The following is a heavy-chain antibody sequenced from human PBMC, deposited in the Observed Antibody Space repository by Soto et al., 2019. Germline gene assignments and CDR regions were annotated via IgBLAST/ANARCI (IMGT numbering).Heavy chain of an antibody. CDR2: INAGNGNT. J-gene: IGHJ4*02. Sequence: ASVKVSCKASGYTFTSYAMHWVRQAPGQRLEWMGWINAGNGNTKYSQKFQGRVTITRDTSATTAYMELNSLRSEDTAVYYCARVLWYLATFDHWGQGTLVTVSS. V-gene: IGHV1-3*01. CDR1: GYTFTSYA. D-gene: IGHD2-15*01. CDR3: ARVLWYLATFDH.